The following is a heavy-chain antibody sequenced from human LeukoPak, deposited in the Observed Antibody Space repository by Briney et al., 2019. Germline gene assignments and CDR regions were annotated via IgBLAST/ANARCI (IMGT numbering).Heavy chain of an antibody. V-gene: IGHV3-7*01. J-gene: IGHJ4*02. CDR1: GFTFSSYW. D-gene: IGHD3-22*01. Sequence: GGSLRLSRAASGFTFSSYWMSWVRQAPGKGLEWVANIKQDGSEKYYVDSVKGRFTISRDNAKNSLYLQMNSLRAEDTAVYYCARASRDSSGWYFDYWGQGTLVTVSS. CDR3: ARASRDSSGWYFDY. CDR2: IKQDGSEK.